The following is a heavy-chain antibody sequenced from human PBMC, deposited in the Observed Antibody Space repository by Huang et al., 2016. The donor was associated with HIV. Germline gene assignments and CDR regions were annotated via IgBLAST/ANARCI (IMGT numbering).Heavy chain of an antibody. V-gene: IGHV2-5*02. CDR3: VHRLRYGKWYVDY. CDR2: IYWDNEG. CDR1: GFSLTSSGVA. D-gene: IGHD6-13*01. J-gene: IGHJ4*02. Sequence: QITLKDSGPTLVKPTQTLTLTCTVSGFSLTSSGVAVGWIRQPPGKALEWLALIYWDNEGRFSPSLKTRLNITKDTPKNEVVLTMTNMDPVDTATYYCVHRLRYGKWYVDYWGQGVLFTVSS.